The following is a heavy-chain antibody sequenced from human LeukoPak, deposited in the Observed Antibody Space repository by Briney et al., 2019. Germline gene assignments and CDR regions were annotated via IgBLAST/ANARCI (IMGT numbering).Heavy chain of an antibody. CDR2: ISGSGGST. J-gene: IGHJ4*02. V-gene: IGHV3-23*01. CDR1: VFAFSSYA. D-gene: IGHD6-19*01. Sequence: QAGGSLRLSCAASVFAFSSYAMSWVRQAPGRGLEWVSDISGSGGSTHYADSVKGRFTISRDNSKNTLSLQMNSLRAEDTAVYYCAKESDISGWYGVDYWGQGTLVTVSS. CDR3: AKESDISGWYGVDY.